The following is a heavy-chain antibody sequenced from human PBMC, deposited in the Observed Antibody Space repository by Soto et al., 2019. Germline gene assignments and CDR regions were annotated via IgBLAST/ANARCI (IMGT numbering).Heavy chain of an antibody. Sequence: LSLTCTVSGGSISSSSYYWGWIRHPPVEGLEWIGSIYYSGSTYYNPSLKSRVTISVDTSKNQFSLKLSSVTAADTAVYYCARVYYYDSSGPEGNFDYWGQGTLVTVSS. D-gene: IGHD3-22*01. J-gene: IGHJ4*02. V-gene: IGHV4-39*01. CDR2: IYYSGST. CDR1: GGSISSSSYY. CDR3: ARVYYYDSSGPEGNFDY.